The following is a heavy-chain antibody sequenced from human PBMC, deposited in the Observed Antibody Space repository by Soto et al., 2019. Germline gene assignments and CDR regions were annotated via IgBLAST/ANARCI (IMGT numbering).Heavy chain of an antibody. J-gene: IGHJ4*02. CDR3: ARPLMWRSSSWHGPFDY. D-gene: IGHD6-13*01. CDR2: INAGNGNT. Sequence: ASVKVFCKASGYTFTSYAMHWVRQAPGQRLEWMGWINAGNGNTKYSQKFQGRVTITRDTSASTAYMELSSLRSEDTAVYYCARPLMWRSSSWHGPFDYWGQGTLVTVSS. CDR1: GYTFTSYA. V-gene: IGHV1-3*01.